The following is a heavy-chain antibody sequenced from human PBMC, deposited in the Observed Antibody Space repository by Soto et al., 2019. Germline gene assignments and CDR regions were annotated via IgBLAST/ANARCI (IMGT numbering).Heavy chain of an antibody. J-gene: IGHJ3*01. V-gene: IGHV3-33*01. D-gene: IGHD3-22*01. CDR3: ARGYYYDTSSYYSAFDL. Sequence: QVQLVESGGGVVQPGRSLRLSCAASGFTFGTYGMHWVRQAPGKGLEWVAVIWYDGGNKYYADSVKGRFTISRDNSKNTLYLQMTSLRAEDTAMYYCARGYYYDTSSYYSAFDLWGQGTMVTVSS. CDR2: IWYDGGNK. CDR1: GFTFGTYG.